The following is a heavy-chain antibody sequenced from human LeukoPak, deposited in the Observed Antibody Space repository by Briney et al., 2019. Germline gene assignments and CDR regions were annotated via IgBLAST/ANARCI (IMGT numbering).Heavy chain of an antibody. J-gene: IGHJ4*02. CDR1: GYTFSNYG. CDR3: ARHSGSGWQALGY. Sequence: ASVKVSCKASGYTFSNYGISWVRQAPGLGLEWMGWTSYNGNTNYAQKFQDRVTMTTDTSTTTAYMELRSLESDDTAVYYCARHSGSGWQALGYWGQGTLITVSS. CDR2: TSYNGNT. D-gene: IGHD6-19*01. V-gene: IGHV1-18*04.